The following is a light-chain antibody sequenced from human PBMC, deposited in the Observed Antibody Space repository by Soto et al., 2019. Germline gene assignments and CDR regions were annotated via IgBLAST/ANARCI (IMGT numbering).Light chain of an antibody. J-gene: IGKJ2*01. Sequence: EIVLTQSPGTLSLSPGERATLSCRASQSVSSSYLAWYQKKPGQAPRLLIYGASSRATGIPDRFSGSGSGTDFTLTISRLEPEDFAVYYCQQYGGSALYTFGQGTKLEIK. CDR2: GAS. CDR3: QQYGGSALYT. CDR1: QSVSSSY. V-gene: IGKV3-20*01.